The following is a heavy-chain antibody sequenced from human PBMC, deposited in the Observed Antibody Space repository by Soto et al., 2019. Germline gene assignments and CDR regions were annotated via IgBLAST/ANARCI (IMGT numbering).Heavy chain of an antibody. CDR2: INHSGST. CDR3: ARQCRGVTCHWFVP. V-gene: IGHV4-34*01. Sequence: SETLSLTCAVYGGSFSGYYLSWIRQPPGKGLEWIGEINHSGSTNYNPSLKSRVTISVDTSKNQFSLTLTSVTAADTAVYYCARQCRGVTCHWFVPWGQGTLVTVS. J-gene: IGHJ5*02. CDR1: GGSFSGYY. D-gene: IGHD2-15*01.